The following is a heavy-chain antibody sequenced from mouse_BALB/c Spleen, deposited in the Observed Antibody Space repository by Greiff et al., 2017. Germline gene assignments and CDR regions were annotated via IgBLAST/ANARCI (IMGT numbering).Heavy chain of an antibody. V-gene: IGHV14-4*02. CDR1: GFNIKDYY. D-gene: IGHD2-1*01. Sequence: VQLQQSGAELVRSGASVKLSCTASGFNIKDYYMHWVKQRPEQGLEWIGWIDPENGDTEYAPKFQGKATMTVDKSSSTAYMQLNSLASEDSAVYYCARSGGNYGYFDVWGAGTTVTVSS. CDR2: IDPENGDT. CDR3: ARSGGNYGYFDV. J-gene: IGHJ1*01.